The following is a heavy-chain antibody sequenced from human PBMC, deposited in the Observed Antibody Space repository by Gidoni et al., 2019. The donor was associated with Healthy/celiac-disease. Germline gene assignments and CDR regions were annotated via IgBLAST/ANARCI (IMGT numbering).Heavy chain of an antibody. J-gene: IGHJ5*02. CDR2: IDPSDSYT. V-gene: IGHV5-10-1*03. D-gene: IGHD6-13*01. Sequence: EVQLVQSGAELKKPGESLRISCKGSGYSFTSYWISWVRQMPGKGLEWMGRIDPSDSYTNYSPSFQGHVTISADKSISTAYLQWSSLKASDTAMYYCARTGQQLNWFDPWGQGTLVTVSS. CDR1: GYSFTSYW. CDR3: ARTGQQLNWFDP.